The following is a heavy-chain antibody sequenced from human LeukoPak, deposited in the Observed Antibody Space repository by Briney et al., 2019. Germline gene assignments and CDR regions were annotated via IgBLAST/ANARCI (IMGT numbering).Heavy chain of an antibody. CDR2: VKQDGGEK. V-gene: IGHV3-7*03. CDR1: GFTFSSYW. CDR3: ARVESSWYFDY. J-gene: IGHJ4*02. D-gene: IGHD6-13*01. Sequence: GGSLRLSCAASGFTFSSYWMSWVRQAPGKGPEWVANVKQDGGEKYHVDSVKGRFTISRDNAKKSLYLQMNSLRAEDTAVYYCARVESSWYFDYWGQGTLVTVSS.